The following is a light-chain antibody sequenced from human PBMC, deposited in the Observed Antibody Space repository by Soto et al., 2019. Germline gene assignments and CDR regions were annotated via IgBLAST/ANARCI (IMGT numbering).Light chain of an antibody. V-gene: IGKV1-5*03. J-gene: IGKJ1*01. CDR2: QAS. CDR3: QHYDSYPLT. CDR1: QSITSW. Sequence: DIQMTQSPSTLSASVGDRVSVTCRASQSITSWLAWYQQKPGKAPKLLIYQASSLESGVPSRFSGNGSGTDFTLTISSLQPDDFATYYCQHYDSYPLTFGQGTKVEIK.